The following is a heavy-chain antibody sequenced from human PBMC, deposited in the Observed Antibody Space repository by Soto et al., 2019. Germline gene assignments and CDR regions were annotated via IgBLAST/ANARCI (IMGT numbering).Heavy chain of an antibody. CDR1: GGSFRDDGYS. CDR3: ATSSSGWPDWFDP. J-gene: IGHJ5*02. CDR2: IFHSGSP. D-gene: IGHD6-19*01. V-gene: IGHV4-30-2*06. Sequence: SETLSLTCTVSGGSFRDDGYSWNWIRQSPGKGLEWIGCIFHSGSPLYSPSLKSRVSMSLDVCKNQFSLALTSVTAADTAVYYCATSSSGWPDWFDPWSPGSLVTVSS.